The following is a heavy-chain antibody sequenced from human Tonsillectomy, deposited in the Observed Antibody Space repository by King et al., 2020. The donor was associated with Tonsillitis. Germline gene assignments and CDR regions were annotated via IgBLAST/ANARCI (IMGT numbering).Heavy chain of an antibody. Sequence: QLQESGPGLVKPSQTLTLACSVSSGSISNSSNYWSWIRQPAGKGLEWIWRIDPSVSTNYNPSLKSRVTMSVDTAKNQFSLKLSSVTAADTAVYYCASELQFVVPSETFAWPVGLDYCGEGTLVTVSS. J-gene: IGHJ4*02. CDR1: SGSISNSSNY. CDR3: ASELQFVVPSETFAWPVGLDY. CDR2: IDPSVST. V-gene: IGHV4-61*02. D-gene: IGHD2-15*01.